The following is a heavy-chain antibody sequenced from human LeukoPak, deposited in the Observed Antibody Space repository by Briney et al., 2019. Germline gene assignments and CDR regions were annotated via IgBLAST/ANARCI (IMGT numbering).Heavy chain of an antibody. V-gene: IGHV4-59*01. CDR1: GGSISPYY. D-gene: IGHD4-17*01. CDR2: MSYRGST. CDR3: ARVNTEMSATLSLWFFDV. Sequence: SETLSLTCTVSGGSISPYYWTWIRQPPGKELEWIGYMSYRGSTNYNPSLESRVTISVDSSKSQFSLRLNSVTSADTGVYYCARVNTEMSATLSLWFFDVWGRGTLVTVSS. J-gene: IGHJ2*01.